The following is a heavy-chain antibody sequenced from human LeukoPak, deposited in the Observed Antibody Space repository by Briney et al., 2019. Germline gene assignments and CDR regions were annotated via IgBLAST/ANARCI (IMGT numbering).Heavy chain of an antibody. CDR1: GFTFSSYS. Sequence: PGGSLRLSCAASGFTFSSYSMNWVRQAPGKGLEWVSSISSSSSYIYYADSVKGRFTISRDNAKNSLCLQMNSLRAEDTAVYYCARVGPLAYCGGDCYSCDYWGQGTLVTVSS. CDR2: ISSSSSYI. J-gene: IGHJ4*02. V-gene: IGHV3-21*01. CDR3: ARVGPLAYCGGDCYSCDY. D-gene: IGHD2-21*02.